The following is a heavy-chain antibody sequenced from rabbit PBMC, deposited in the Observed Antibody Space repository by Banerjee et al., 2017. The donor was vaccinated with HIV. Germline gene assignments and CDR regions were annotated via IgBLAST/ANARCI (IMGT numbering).Heavy chain of an antibody. CDR2: INGGSGSA. V-gene: IGHV1S45*01. CDR1: VFSFSRRYW. CDR3: ARGAYINIYLDL. D-gene: IGHD1-1*01. J-gene: IGHJ6*01. Sequence: QEPLVVSGGCLVQPRASLPLTCSASVFSFSRRYWLFLVRHAPGKGLEWIGCINGGSGSAFYASWAKGRFTITKTSSTTVTLQMTSLTAADTATYFCARGAYINIYLDLWGPGTIVTDS.